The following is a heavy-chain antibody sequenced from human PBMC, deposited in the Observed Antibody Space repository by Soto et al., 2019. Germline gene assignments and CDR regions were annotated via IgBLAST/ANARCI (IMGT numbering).Heavy chain of an antibody. Sequence: EVQLVESGGGLVMPGGSLRLSCAASRFTFTTYSLTWVRQAPGKGLEWVASIGSSSNYIYYADSVKGRFTISRDNAKNSLFLQMNSLRAEDTAVYYFATLTYCSSASCPNYYYVMDVWGQGTTVTVSS. CDR1: RFTFTTYS. V-gene: IGHV3-21*02. CDR3: ATLTYCSSASCPNYYYVMDV. CDR2: IGSSSNYI. J-gene: IGHJ6*02. D-gene: IGHD2-2*01.